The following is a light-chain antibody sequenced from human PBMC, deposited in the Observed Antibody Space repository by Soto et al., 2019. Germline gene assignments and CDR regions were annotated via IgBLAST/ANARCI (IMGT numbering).Light chain of an antibody. CDR2: RAS. J-gene: IGKJ2*01. Sequence: DIVMTQSPATLSVSPGERATLSCRASQDIKSHLAWYQQKPGQAPRLLISRASTRATGFPSRFSGSGSGTEFTLTISSLQSEDSAVYYCQHYNNWPYTFGPGTKVDIK. CDR3: QHYNNWPYT. CDR1: QDIKSH. V-gene: IGKV3-15*01.